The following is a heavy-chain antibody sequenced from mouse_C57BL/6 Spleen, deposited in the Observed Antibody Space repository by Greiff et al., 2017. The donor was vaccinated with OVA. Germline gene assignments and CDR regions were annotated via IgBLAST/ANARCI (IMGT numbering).Heavy chain of an antibody. J-gene: IGHJ1*03. CDR2: IDPENGDT. D-gene: IGHD1-1*01. Sequence: VQLQQSGAELVRPGASVKLSCTASGFNIKDDYMHWVKQRPEQGLEWIGWIDPENGDTEYASKFQGKATITADTSSNTAYLQLSSLTSEDTAVYYCTRDYYGSGGYFDVWGTGTTVTVSS. V-gene: IGHV14-4*01. CDR1: GFNIKDDY. CDR3: TRDYYGSGGYFDV.